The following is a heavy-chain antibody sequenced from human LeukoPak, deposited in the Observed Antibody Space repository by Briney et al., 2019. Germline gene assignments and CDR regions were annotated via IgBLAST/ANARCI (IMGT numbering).Heavy chain of an antibody. CDR2: IYPGDSDT. CDR1: GYSFTSYW. CDR3: AKVVPTAIPPDGAFDI. J-gene: IGHJ3*02. V-gene: IGHV5-51*01. Sequence: GESLKISCKGSGYSFTSYWIGWVRQMPGKGLEWMGIIYPGDSDTRYSPSFQGQVTISADKSISTAYLQWSSLKASDTVMYYCAKVVPTAIPPDGAFDIWGQGTMVTVSS. D-gene: IGHD2-2*02.